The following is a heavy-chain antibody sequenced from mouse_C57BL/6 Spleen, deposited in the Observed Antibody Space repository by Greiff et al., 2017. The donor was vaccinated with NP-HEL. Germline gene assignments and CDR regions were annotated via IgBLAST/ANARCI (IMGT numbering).Heavy chain of an antibody. V-gene: IGHV1-52*01. Sequence: QVQLQQPGAELVRPGSSVKLSCKASGYTFTSYWMHWVKQRPIQGLEWIGNIDPSDSETHYNQKFKDKATLTVDKSSSTAYMQLSSLTSEDSAVYYCARGYYGNPYYYAMDYWGQGTSVTVSS. J-gene: IGHJ4*01. D-gene: IGHD2-1*01. CDR2: IDPSDSET. CDR3: ARGYYGNPYYYAMDY. CDR1: GYTFTSYW.